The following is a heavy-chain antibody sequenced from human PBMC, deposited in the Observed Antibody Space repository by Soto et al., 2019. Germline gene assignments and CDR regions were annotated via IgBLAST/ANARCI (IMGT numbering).Heavy chain of an antibody. V-gene: IGHV3-23*01. Sequence: QSGGSLRLSCVASGFIFRNFAMGWVRQAPGKGLEWVSVISGDTLTTYYADSVKGRFTISRDNSKNTLYLQMNSLRAEDTAVYYCAKDQGSSWYEIDYWGQGTLVTVSS. D-gene: IGHD6-13*01. CDR1: GFIFRNFA. CDR2: ISGDTLTT. J-gene: IGHJ4*02. CDR3: AKDQGSSWYEIDY.